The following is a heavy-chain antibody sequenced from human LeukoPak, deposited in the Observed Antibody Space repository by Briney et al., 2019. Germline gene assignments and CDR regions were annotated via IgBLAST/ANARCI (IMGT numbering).Heavy chain of an antibody. Sequence: GGSLRLSCEVSGFTLDRYWMSWVRQAPGKGLEWVANIKQDGSETHYVDSVKGRFTISRDNAKNSLYLQMNSLRAEDTAVYYCAKRGNQALGHHYLDVWGKGTTVSVSS. D-gene: IGHD3-16*01. V-gene: IGHV3-7*03. CDR2: IKQDGSET. CDR3: AKRGNQALGHHYLDV. CDR1: GFTLDRYW. J-gene: IGHJ6*03.